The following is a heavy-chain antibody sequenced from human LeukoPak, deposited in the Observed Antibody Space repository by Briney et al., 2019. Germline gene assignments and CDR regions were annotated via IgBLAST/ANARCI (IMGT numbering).Heavy chain of an antibody. V-gene: IGHV4-39*07. J-gene: IGHJ4*02. CDR1: GGSIRSTSYY. CDR2: IYYTGST. CDR3: ARALPREAAWGV. D-gene: IGHD7-27*01. Sequence: PSETLSLTCTVSGGSIRSTSYYWVCIRQPPGQGLEWIGSIYYTGSTYYNPSLKSRVTISVDTSKSQFSLKLSSVTAADTAVYYCARALPREAAWGVWGQGTLVSVSS.